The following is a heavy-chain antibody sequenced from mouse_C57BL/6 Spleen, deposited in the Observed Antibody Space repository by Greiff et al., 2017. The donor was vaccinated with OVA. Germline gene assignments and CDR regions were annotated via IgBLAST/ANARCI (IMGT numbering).Heavy chain of an antibody. CDR1: GYAFSSSW. CDR3: ARRGYGSPWYFDV. V-gene: IGHV1-82*01. J-gene: IGHJ1*03. D-gene: IGHD1-1*01. CDR2: IYPGDGDT. Sequence: VQLQQSGPELVKPGASVKISCKASGYAFSSSWMNWVKQRPGKGLEWIGRIYPGDGDTNYNGKFKGKATLTADKSSSTAYMQLSSLTSEDSAVYFCARRGYGSPWYFDVWGTGTTVTVSS.